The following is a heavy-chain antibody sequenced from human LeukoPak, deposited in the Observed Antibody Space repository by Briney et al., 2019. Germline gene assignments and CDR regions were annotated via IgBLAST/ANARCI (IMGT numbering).Heavy chain of an antibody. Sequence: GGSLRLSCAASGFTFSSYSMNWVRQAPGKGLEWVSSISSSSSYIYYADSVKGRFIISRDNAKNSLYLQMNSLRAEDTAVYYCAREARDGYNLDYWGQGTLVTVSS. J-gene: IGHJ4*02. D-gene: IGHD5-24*01. CDR2: ISSSSSYI. V-gene: IGHV3-21*01. CDR1: GFTFSSYS. CDR3: AREARDGYNLDY.